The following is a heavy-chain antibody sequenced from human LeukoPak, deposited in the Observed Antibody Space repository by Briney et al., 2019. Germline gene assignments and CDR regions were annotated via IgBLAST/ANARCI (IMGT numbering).Heavy chain of an antibody. Sequence: PSETLSLTCTFSGGSISSYYWSWIRQPAGKGLEWIGRIYPSGSTNYSPSLKSRVTMSVDTSKNQFSLKLSSVTAADTAVYYCARDFYLDGYPYFEYWGQGTLVTVSS. V-gene: IGHV4-4*07. CDR2: IYPSGST. J-gene: IGHJ4*02. CDR3: ARDFYLDGYPYFEY. D-gene: IGHD5-24*01. CDR1: GGSISSYY.